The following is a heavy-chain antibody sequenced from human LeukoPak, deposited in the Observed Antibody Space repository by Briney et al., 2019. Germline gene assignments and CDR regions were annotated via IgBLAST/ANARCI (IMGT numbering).Heavy chain of an antibody. CDR2: IYSGDNT. Sequence: GGSLRLSCAVSGFTVSNNYMSWVRQAPGKGLEWVSVIYSGDNTHYADSVTGRFTISRDISKNALSLQMNSLRAEDTAVYYCARVGNSYVWATGGWFDTWGQGTLVTVSP. D-gene: IGHD3-16*01. CDR3: ARVGNSYVWATGGWFDT. J-gene: IGHJ5*02. V-gene: IGHV3-53*01. CDR1: GFTVSNNY.